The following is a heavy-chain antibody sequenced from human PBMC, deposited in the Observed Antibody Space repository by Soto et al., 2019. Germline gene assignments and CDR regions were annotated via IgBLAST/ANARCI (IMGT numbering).Heavy chain of an antibody. J-gene: IGHJ4*02. CDR1: GFSFSSCG. Sequence: QVQMMESGGGVVQPGGSLRLSCAVSGFSFSSCGMHWIRQAPGKGLEWVAAIASNGGDIHYIDSVKGRFTISRDNSRNTLYLQLDSPRPEDTAVYYCAKAGYYATSGYYYYFHYWGQGTLVTVSS. CDR2: IASNGGDI. V-gene: IGHV3-30*18. D-gene: IGHD3-22*01. CDR3: AKAGYYATSGYYYYFHY.